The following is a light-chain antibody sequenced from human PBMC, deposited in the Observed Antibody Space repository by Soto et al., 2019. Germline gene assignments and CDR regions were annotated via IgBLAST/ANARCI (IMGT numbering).Light chain of an antibody. V-gene: IGKV3-20*01. CDR1: QSVSSNY. CDR3: QQYGTSRVT. Sequence: EIVLTQSPGTLSLSPGERGTLSCRASQSVSSNYLAWYQQKPGQAPRLLIYGASSRATGIPDRFSGSGSGIDFTLTISRLDPEDFAVYYCQQYGTSRVTFGPGTKVDIK. J-gene: IGKJ3*01. CDR2: GAS.